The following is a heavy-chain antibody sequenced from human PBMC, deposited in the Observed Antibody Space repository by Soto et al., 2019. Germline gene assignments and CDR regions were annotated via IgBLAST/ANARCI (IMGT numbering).Heavy chain of an antibody. CDR3: ARSRNVAEFNDYGGTCHGFDI. CDR1: GGSVNSHA. CDR2: IIPMFGTP. Sequence: QVQLEQSGAEVKKAGSSVKVSCKAFGGSVNSHAISWVRQAPGQGLEWMGGIIPMFGTPTYAQRFQAGVTISADESTSTVYLDLSSMRSEDTAMYYCARSRNVAEFNDYGGTCHGFDIWGQGTMVTVSS. J-gene: IGHJ3*02. V-gene: IGHV1-69*01. D-gene: IGHD4-17*01.